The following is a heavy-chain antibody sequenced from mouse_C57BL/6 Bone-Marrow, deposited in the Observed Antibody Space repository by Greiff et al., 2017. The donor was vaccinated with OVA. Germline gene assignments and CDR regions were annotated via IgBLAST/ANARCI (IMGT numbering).Heavy chain of an antibody. Sequence: VQLQQPGTELVKPGASVKLSCKASGYTFTSYWMHWVKQRPGQGLEWIGNINPSNGGTNHNEKFKSKATLTVDKSSSTAYMQLSSLTSEDSAVYYCARFPLYDYDSMDYWGQGTSVTVSS. CDR2: INPSNGGT. V-gene: IGHV1-53*01. CDR1: GYTFTSYW. CDR3: ARFPLYDYDSMDY. D-gene: IGHD2-4*01. J-gene: IGHJ4*01.